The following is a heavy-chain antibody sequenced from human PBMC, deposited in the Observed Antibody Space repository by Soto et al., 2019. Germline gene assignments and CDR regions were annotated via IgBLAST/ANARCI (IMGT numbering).Heavy chain of an antibody. J-gene: IGHJ6*02. D-gene: IGHD6-6*01. CDR3: ARGSIAARRSRQYYYGMDV. CDR1: GGSFSGYY. Sequence: SETLSLTCAVYGGSFSGYYWSWIRQPPGKGLEWIGEINHSGSTNYNPSLKSRVTISVDTSKNQFSLKLSSVTAADTAVYYCARGSIAARRSRQYYYGMDVWGQGTTVTV. V-gene: IGHV4-34*01. CDR2: INHSGST.